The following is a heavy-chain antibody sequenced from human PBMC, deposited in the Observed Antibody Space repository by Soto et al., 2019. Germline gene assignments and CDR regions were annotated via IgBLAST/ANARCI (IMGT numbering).Heavy chain of an antibody. CDR1: GFTLSSYA. D-gene: IGHD3-22*01. CDR3: ARDPALEYYYDSSGVTNDGDAFDI. J-gene: IGHJ3*02. Sequence: GGSLRLSCAASGFTLSSYAMSWVRQAPGKGLEWVSAISGSGGSTYYADSVKGRFTISRDNSKNTLYLQMNSLRSEDTAVYYCARDPALEYYYDSSGVTNDGDAFDIWGQGTMVTVSS. V-gene: IGHV3-23*01. CDR2: ISGSGGST.